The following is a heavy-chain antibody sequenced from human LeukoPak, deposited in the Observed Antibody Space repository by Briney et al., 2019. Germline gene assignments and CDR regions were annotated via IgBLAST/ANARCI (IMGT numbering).Heavy chain of an antibody. CDR2: IKQDGSEK. J-gene: IGHJ5*02. CDR3: ARDSHDYSIPIQGFDP. Sequence: GGSLRLSCAASGFTFSSYWMSWVRQAPGKGLEWVANIKQDGSEKYYVDSVKGRFTISRDNAKNSLYLQMNSLRAEDTAVYYCARDSHDYSIPIQGFDPWGQGTLVTVSS. CDR1: GFTFSSYW. D-gene: IGHD4-11*01. V-gene: IGHV3-7*01.